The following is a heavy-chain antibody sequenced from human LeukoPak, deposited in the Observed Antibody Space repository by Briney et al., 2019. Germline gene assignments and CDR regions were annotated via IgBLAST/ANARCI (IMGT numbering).Heavy chain of an antibody. Sequence: SETLSLTCTVSGGSISSYYWSWIRQPAGKGLEWIGRIYTSGSTNYNPSLKSRVTMSVDTSKNQFSLKLSSVTAADTAVYYCARVYCSSTSCNWGAFDIWGQGTMVTVSS. J-gene: IGHJ3*02. CDR3: ARVYCSSTSCNWGAFDI. D-gene: IGHD2-2*01. CDR2: IYTSGST. CDR1: GGSISSYY. V-gene: IGHV4-4*07.